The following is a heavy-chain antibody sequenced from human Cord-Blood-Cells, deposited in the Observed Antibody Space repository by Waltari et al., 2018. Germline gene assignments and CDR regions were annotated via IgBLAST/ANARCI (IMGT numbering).Heavy chain of an antibody. Sequence: QVQLVQSGAEVKKPGSSVKVSCKASGGTFSSYAISWVRQAPGQGLEWMGGITPIFGTANYAQKLQGRVTITASKSTRPAYMELSSLRSEDTAVYYCAREGSDSSSSVAFDIWGQGTMVTVSS. V-gene: IGHV1-69*06. J-gene: IGHJ3*02. CDR2: ITPIFGTA. CDR3: AREGSDSSSSVAFDI. D-gene: IGHD6-6*01. CDR1: GGTFSSYA.